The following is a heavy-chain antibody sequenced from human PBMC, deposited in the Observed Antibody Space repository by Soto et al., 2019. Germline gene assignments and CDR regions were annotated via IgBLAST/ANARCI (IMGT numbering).Heavy chain of an antibody. CDR3: TRHNWKENTHYYFVGMDV. CDR2: ISGGGDSA. D-gene: IGHD1-1*01. Sequence: PGGSLTLSCAASGFTFSSYSMNWVRQAPGKGLEWVSSISGGGDSAYYGDSVKGRFTISRDNSKDTLYLQMNSLTVEDTAVYYCTRHNWKENTHYYFVGMDVWGQVTTVTVSS. V-gene: IGHV3-23*01. CDR1: GFTFSSYS. J-gene: IGHJ6*02.